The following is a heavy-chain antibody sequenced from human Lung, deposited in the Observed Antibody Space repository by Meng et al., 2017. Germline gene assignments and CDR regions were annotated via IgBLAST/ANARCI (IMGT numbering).Heavy chain of an antibody. J-gene: IGHJ4*02. Sequence: QGKLVQSGAEVKKPGASVKVSCEASGYTLSSDGFSWVRQAPGQGLEWLGWINTYNGKTDCAQKFQGRITMTTDTFTSTAYMELRNLRSDDTAVYYCATRGNPYLNCWGQGTLVTVSS. CDR1: GYTLSSDG. V-gene: IGHV1-18*01. CDR2: INTYNGKT. CDR3: ATRGNPYLNC.